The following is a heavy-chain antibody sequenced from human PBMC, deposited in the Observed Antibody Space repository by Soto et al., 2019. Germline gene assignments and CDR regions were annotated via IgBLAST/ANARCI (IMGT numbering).Heavy chain of an antibody. Sequence: EVQLVESGGGLVQPGGSLRLSCAASGFTFSSYSMNWVRQAPGTGLEWLSFTSSTGSTIYYADPVKGRFTISRDNAKNSLFLQMNSLRDEDTAAYYCARDVRYVDLWGQGTLVAVSS. CDR3: ARDVRYVDL. CDR1: GFTFSSYS. V-gene: IGHV3-48*02. CDR2: TSSTGSTI. D-gene: IGHD2-2*01. J-gene: IGHJ5*02.